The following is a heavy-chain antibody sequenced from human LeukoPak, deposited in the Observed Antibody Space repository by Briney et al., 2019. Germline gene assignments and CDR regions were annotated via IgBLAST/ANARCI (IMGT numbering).Heavy chain of an antibody. D-gene: IGHD6-13*01. CDR3: ARDQYSSSWYEGDAFDX. CDR1: GGSIRSYY. J-gene: IGHJ3*02. V-gene: IGHV4-59*01. Sequence: SETLSLTCTVSGGSIRSYYWSWIRQPPGKGPEWIGYIYYSGSTNYNPSLKSRVTISVDTSKNQFSLKLTSVTAADTAVYYCARDQYSSSWYEGDAFDXXGQGTMXTVSS. CDR2: IYYSGST.